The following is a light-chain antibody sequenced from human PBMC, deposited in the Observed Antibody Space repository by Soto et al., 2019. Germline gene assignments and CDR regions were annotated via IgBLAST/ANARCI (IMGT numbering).Light chain of an antibody. Sequence: DIQMTQSPSSLSASVGDRVTITCWTSQTISTYLNWYQHKPGKAPNLLIYAASTLQSGVPSRFSGSGSGTDFTLTISSLQPEDFATYYCQQLNTYPITFGQGTRLEIK. CDR3: QQLNTYPIT. CDR1: QTISTY. V-gene: IGKV1-9*01. J-gene: IGKJ5*01. CDR2: AAS.